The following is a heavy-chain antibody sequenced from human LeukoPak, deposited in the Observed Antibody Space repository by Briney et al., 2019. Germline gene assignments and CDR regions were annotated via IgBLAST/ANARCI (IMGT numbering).Heavy chain of an antibody. J-gene: IGHJ4*02. CDR2: IIPILGIA. CDR3: ARGTWIQLWFDY. D-gene: IGHD5-18*01. V-gene: IGHV1-69*04. CDR1: GGTFSSYA. Sequence: ASVKVSCKASGGTFSSYANSWVRQAPGQGLEWMGRIIPILGIANYAQKFQGRVTITADKSTSTAYMELSSLRSEDTAVYYCARGTWIQLWFDYWGQGTLVTVSS.